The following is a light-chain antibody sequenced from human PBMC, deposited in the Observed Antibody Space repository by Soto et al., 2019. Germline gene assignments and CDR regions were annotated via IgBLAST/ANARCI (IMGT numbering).Light chain of an antibody. V-gene: IGLV2-14*01. J-gene: IGLJ2*01. CDR2: EVS. CDR1: SSDVGGYNY. CDR3: SSYTSSAVV. Sequence: QPVLTQPASVSGSPGQSITISCTGTSSDVGGYNYVSWYQQHPGKAPKLMIYEVSNRPSGVSNRFSGSKSGNTASLTISGLQAEDKADYYCSSYTSSAVVFGGGTKLTVL.